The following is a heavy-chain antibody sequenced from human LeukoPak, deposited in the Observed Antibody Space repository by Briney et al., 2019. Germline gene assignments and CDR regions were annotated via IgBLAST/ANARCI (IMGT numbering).Heavy chain of an antibody. J-gene: IGHJ4*02. V-gene: IGHV3-7*01. CDR3: ARADYYGSGSYYFDY. D-gene: IGHD3-10*01. CDR1: GFTFSSYW. Sequence: GGSLRLSCAASGFTFSSYWMRWVRQAPGKGLEWVANIKQDGSEKYYVDSVKGRFTISRDNAKNSLYLQMNSLRAEDTAVYYCARADYYGSGSYYFDYWGQGTLVTVSS. CDR2: IKQDGSEK.